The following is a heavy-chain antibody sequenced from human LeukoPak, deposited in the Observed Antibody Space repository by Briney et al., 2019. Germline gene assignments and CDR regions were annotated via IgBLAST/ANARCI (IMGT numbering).Heavy chain of an antibody. CDR1: GYTFTSYY. J-gene: IGHJ4*02. CDR3: AHWGRSSVLYY. Sequence: ASVTVSCKASGYTFTSYYMHLVRQAPGQGLEWMGIINPSGGSTSYAQKFQGRVTMTRDTSTSTVYMAPSSLRSVDTAVYYGAHWGRSSVLYYWGQRTLVTVSP. V-gene: IGHV1-46*01. D-gene: IGHD6-6*01. CDR2: INPSGGST.